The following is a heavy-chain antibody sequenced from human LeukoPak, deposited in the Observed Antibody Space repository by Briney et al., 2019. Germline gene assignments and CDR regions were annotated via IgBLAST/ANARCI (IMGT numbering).Heavy chain of an antibody. V-gene: IGHV1-46*01. CDR1: GYTFTSYY. J-gene: IGHJ4*02. CDR2: INPSGGST. D-gene: IGHD3-3*01. Sequence: GASVKVSCKASGYTFTSYYMHWVRQAPGQGLEWMGIINPSGGSTSYAQKFQGRVTMTRDMSTSTVYMELSSLRSEDTAVYYCAREASDFGVVIKPSGYFDYWGQGTLVTVSS. CDR3: AREASDFGVVIKPSGYFDY.